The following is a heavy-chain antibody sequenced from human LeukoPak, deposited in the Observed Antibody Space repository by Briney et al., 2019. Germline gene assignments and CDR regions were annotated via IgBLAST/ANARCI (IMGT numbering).Heavy chain of an antibody. Sequence: PSETLSLTCAVSGGSIGSRNWWSWVRQPPGKGLQWIGEIYQSGSSIYNPSLKSRLTISVDTSKNQFSLKLTSVTAADTAVYYCARPLDTTFFNAFDIWGQGTMVTVSS. J-gene: IGHJ3*02. CDR1: GGSIGSRNW. D-gene: IGHD2/OR15-2a*01. CDR2: IYQSGSS. CDR3: ARPLDTTFFNAFDI. V-gene: IGHV4-4*02.